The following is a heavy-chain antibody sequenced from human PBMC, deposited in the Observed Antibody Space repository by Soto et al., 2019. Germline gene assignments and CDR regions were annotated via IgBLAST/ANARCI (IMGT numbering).Heavy chain of an antibody. D-gene: IGHD3-3*01. CDR3: ATSDFWSGYYFDY. Sequence: SLKISCKGSGYSFTSYWIGWVRQMPGKGLEWMGIIYPGDSDTRYSPSFQGQVTISADKSISTAYLQWSSLKASDTAMYYCATSDFWSGYYFDYWGQGTLVTVSS. CDR1: GYSFTSYW. CDR2: IYPGDSDT. V-gene: IGHV5-51*01. J-gene: IGHJ4*02.